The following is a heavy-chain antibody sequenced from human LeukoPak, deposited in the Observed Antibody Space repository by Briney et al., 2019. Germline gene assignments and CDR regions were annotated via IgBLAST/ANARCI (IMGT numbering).Heavy chain of an antibody. CDR2: MNPNSGNT. D-gene: IGHD3-10*01. Sequence: ASVKVSCKASGYTFTSYDINWVRQAPGQGLEWMGWMNPNSGNTGYAQKFQGRVTMTRNTSISTAYMELSSLRSEDTAVYYCARSNMVRGVIISRPLDYWGQGTLVTVSS. CDR1: GYTFTSYD. V-gene: IGHV1-8*01. J-gene: IGHJ4*02. CDR3: ARSNMVRGVIISRPLDY.